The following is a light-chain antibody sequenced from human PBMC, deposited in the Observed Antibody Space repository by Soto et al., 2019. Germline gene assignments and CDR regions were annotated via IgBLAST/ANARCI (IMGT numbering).Light chain of an antibody. V-gene: IGKV1-5*01. CDR1: QSISSW. Sequence: DIQMTQSPSTLAASVGDRVTITCRASQSISSWLAWYQQKPGKAPKLLIYDASSLESGVPSRFSGSGSGTEFTLTISSLPPDDFATYSCQQYNSYSLTFGQGTKLEIK. CDR3: QQYNSYSLT. CDR2: DAS. J-gene: IGKJ2*01.